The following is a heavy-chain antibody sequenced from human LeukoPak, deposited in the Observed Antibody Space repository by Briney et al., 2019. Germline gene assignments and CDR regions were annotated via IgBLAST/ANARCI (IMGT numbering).Heavy chain of an antibody. V-gene: IGHV3-74*01. CDR1: GFIFKTYT. D-gene: IGHD3-10*01. J-gene: IGHJ5*02. CDR3: ARDKFTSGESWFDP. CDR2: INSDESSA. Sequence: GGSLRLSCAASGFIFKTYTMTWVRQAPGKGLVWVSRINSDESSAAYADSVKGRFTISRDNAKNTLYLQMNSLRAEDTAIYYCARDKFTSGESWFDPWGQGTLVTVSS.